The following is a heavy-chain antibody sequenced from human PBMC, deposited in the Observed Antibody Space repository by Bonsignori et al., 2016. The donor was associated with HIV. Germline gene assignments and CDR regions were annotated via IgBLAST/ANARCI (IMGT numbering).Heavy chain of an antibody. Sequence: GSLRLSCAVSGYSISSGYYWGWIRQPPGKGLEWIGSIYHSGSTYYNPSLKSRVTISVDTSKNQFSLKLSSVTAADTAVYYCARLRPIGIRDFDYWGQGTLVTVSS. D-gene: IGHD1-14*01. CDR2: IYHSGST. V-gene: IGHV4-38-2*01. CDR1: GYSISSGYY. J-gene: IGHJ4*02. CDR3: ARLRPIGIRDFDY.